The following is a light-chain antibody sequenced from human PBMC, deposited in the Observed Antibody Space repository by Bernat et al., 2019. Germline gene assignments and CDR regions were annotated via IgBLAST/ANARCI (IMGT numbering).Light chain of an antibody. CDR2: RDD. CDR3: QAWDGSVGV. V-gene: IGLV3-1*01. Sequence: SFELTQPPSVSVSPGQTASITCSGDKLGSKFTCWYQQKPGQSPVVVIYRDDKRPSGIPERFSGSHSGNTATLTISGAKAMDEANYYCQAWDGSVGVFGGGTKLTVL. CDR1: KLGSKF. J-gene: IGLJ2*01.